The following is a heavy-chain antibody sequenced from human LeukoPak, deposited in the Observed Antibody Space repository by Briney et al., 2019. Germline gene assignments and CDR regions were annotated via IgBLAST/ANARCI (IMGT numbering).Heavy chain of an antibody. D-gene: IGHD3-22*01. CDR1: GGSISSYY. V-gene: IGHV4-59*01. J-gene: IGHJ4*02. CDR3: ARGVVITSYFDY. CDR2: IYYSGST. Sequence: PSETLSLTCTVSGGSISSYYWSWIRQPPGKGLEWIGYIYYSGSTNYNPSLKSRVTISVDTSKNQFSLKLSSVTAADTAVYYCARGVVITSYFDYWGQGTLVTVSS.